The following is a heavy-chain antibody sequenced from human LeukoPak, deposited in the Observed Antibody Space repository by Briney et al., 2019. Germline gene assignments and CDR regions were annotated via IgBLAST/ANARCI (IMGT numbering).Heavy chain of an antibody. CDR1: GGSISSSSYY. CDR2: IYYSGST. Sequence: SETLSLTCTVSGGSISSSSYYWGWIRQPPGKGLEWIGSIYYSGSTYYNPSLKSRVTISVDTSKNQFSLKLSSVTAADTAAYYCASLSYYDSSGYLRFDPWGQGTLVTVSS. J-gene: IGHJ5*02. D-gene: IGHD3-22*01. CDR3: ASLSYYDSSGYLRFDP. V-gene: IGHV4-39*01.